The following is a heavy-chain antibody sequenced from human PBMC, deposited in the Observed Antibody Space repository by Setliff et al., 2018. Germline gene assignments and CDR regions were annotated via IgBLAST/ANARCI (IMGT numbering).Heavy chain of an antibody. D-gene: IGHD3-10*01. V-gene: IGHV4-4*08. CDR1: GDSMNDNH. Sequence: KLPETLSLTCNVSGDSMNDNHWTWIRQPPGKGLEWIGYIYTSGGTNYNPSLKSRVTISVDMSKNQFSLKLSSVIAADTAVYYCARHQRAQYYYGSGRSAFDIWGQGTMVTVSS. CDR3: ARHQRAQYYYGSGRSAFDI. J-gene: IGHJ3*02. CDR2: IYTSGGT.